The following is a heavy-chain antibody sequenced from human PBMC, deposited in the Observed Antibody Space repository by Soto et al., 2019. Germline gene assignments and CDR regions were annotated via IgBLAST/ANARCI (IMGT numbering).Heavy chain of an antibody. V-gene: IGHV1-3*01. CDR2: INAGNGNT. CDR1: GYTFTSYA. CDR3: AREPHYYGSGSYYSYYYYGMDV. D-gene: IGHD3-10*01. Sequence: EASVKVSCKASGYTFTSYAMHWVRQAPGQKLEWMGWINAGNGNTKYSQKFQGIVTITRDTSASTAYMELSSLRSEDTAVYYCAREPHYYGSGSYYSYYYYGMDVWGQGTTVTVSS. J-gene: IGHJ6*02.